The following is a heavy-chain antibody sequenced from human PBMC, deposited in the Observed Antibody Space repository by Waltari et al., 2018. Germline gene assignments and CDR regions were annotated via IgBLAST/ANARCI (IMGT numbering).Heavy chain of an antibody. CDR1: GGTFSSYA. Sequence: QVQLVQSGAEVKKPGSSVKVSCKASGGTFSSYAISWVRQAPGQGLEWMGGVIPIFGTASYAQKFQGRVTITADESTSTAYMELSSLRSEDTAVYYCARSLATNYYDSSGYLDYWGQGTLVTVSS. CDR3: ARSLATNYYDSSGYLDY. J-gene: IGHJ4*02. V-gene: IGHV1-69*01. D-gene: IGHD3-22*01. CDR2: VIPIFGTA.